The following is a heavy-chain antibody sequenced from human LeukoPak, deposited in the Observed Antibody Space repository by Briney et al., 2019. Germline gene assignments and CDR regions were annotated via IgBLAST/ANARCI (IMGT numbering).Heavy chain of an antibody. Sequence: PSETLSLTCAVYGGSFSGYYWSWIRQPPGKGLEWIGYIYYSGSTNYNPSLKSRVTISVDTSKNQFSLKLSSVTAADTAVYYCARMVNWNYDYWGQGTLVTVSS. CDR3: ARMVNWNYDY. D-gene: IGHD1-7*01. CDR2: IYYSGST. J-gene: IGHJ4*02. V-gene: IGHV4-59*12. CDR1: GGSFSGYY.